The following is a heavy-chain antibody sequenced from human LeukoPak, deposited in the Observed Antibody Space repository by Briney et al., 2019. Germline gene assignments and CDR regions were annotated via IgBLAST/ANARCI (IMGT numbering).Heavy chain of an antibody. CDR3: ARMGVYYYDSSGYPEGYYFDY. CDR2: ISYDGSNK. J-gene: IGHJ4*02. D-gene: IGHD3-22*01. V-gene: IGHV3-30-3*01. CDR1: GFTFSSYA. Sequence: GGSLRLSCAASGFTFSSYAMHWVRQAPGKGLEWVAVISYDGSNKYYADSVKGRFTISRDNSKNTLYLQMNSLRAEDTAVYYCARMGVYYYDSSGYPEGYYFDYWGQGTLVTVSS.